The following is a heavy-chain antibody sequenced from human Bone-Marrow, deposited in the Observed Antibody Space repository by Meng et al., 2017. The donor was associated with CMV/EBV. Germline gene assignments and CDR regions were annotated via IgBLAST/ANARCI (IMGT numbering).Heavy chain of an antibody. CDR2: LSYDGDNR. D-gene: IGHD7-27*01. CDR3: ARVFLDRLTRGRKFYFDC. Sequence: GGSLRLSWAASGFAFSRYNMHWVRQAPGKGLEWVAVLSYDGDNRSYADSVKGRFTISRDNSKNTLYLQMNSLRPEDSAVYYCARVFLDRLTRGRKFYFDCWGQGTLVTVSS. J-gene: IGHJ4*02. CDR1: GFAFSRYN. V-gene: IGHV3-30-3*01.